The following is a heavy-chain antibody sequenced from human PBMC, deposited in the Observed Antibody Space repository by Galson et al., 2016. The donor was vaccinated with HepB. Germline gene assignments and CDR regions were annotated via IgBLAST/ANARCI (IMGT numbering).Heavy chain of an antibody. CDR3: TTAGGISWPPY. CDR1: GLTLSKGW. CDR2: IKSKSDGGTI. V-gene: IGHV3-15*07. J-gene: IGHJ4*02. Sequence: SLRLSCAGSGLTLSKGWMNWVRQAPGKGLEWVGRIKSKSDGGTIDYAAPVKGRFTISRDDSKNMAYLQMNSLKTEDTGVYYCTTAGGISWPPYWGQGTLVTVSS. D-gene: IGHD6-13*01.